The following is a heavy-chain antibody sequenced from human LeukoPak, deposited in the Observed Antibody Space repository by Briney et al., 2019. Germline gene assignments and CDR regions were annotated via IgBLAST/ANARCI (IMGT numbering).Heavy chain of an antibody. Sequence: GSLRLSCAASGFTFSSYDMSWGRQAPGRGLVWVSTISGSGDSTYYADPVKGRFTISRDNSKNTLYLRMNSLRAEDTAVYYCGKSTPDYWGQGTLVTVSS. J-gene: IGHJ4*02. CDR3: GKSTPDY. CDR2: ISGSGDST. CDR1: GFTFSSYD. V-gene: IGHV3-23*01.